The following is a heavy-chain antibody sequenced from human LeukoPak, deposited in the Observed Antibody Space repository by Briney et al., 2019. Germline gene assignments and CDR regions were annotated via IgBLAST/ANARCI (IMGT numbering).Heavy chain of an antibody. J-gene: IGHJ3*02. Sequence: GGSLRLPCVASGFTLNSYCMSWVRQAPGKGLECVTVISASGGTTYSADSVKGRFTVSRDKSKNTLYLQMDSLRAEDTAVYYCAKDLLPGYSSSLGAFDIWGQGTMVTVSS. CDR2: ISASGGTT. CDR3: AKDLLPGYSSSLGAFDI. CDR1: GFTLNSYC. V-gene: IGHV3-23*01. D-gene: IGHD6-13*01.